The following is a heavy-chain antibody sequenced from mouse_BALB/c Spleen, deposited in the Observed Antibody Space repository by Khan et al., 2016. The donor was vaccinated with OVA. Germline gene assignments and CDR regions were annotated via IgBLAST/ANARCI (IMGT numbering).Heavy chain of an antibody. J-gene: IGHJ2*01. CDR1: GFSLTSYG. V-gene: IGHV2-9*02. CDR2: IWAGGGT. Sequence: QVQLKESGPGLVAPSQSLSITCSVSGFSLTSYGVHWVRQPPGQGLEWLGVIWAGGGTNHNSALITRLSISTDNSTSQDFLIKISLQTDETAMYYCARLEDIWGQGTTLTVSS. D-gene: IGHD1-3*01. CDR3: ARLEDI.